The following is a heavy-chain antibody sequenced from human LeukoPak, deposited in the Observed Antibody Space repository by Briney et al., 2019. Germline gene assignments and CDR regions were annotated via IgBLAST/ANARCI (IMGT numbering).Heavy chain of an antibody. Sequence: GGSLRLSCAASGFTFSSYGMSWVRQAPGKGLEWVSAISGSGGSTYYADSVKGRFTISRDNSKNTLYLQMNSLRAEDTTVYYCARGWAYSSGGSEGVEYYFDYWGQGTLVTVSS. V-gene: IGHV3-23*01. CDR2: ISGSGGST. D-gene: IGHD6-19*01. CDR3: ARGWAYSSGGSEGVEYYFDY. CDR1: GFTFSSYG. J-gene: IGHJ4*02.